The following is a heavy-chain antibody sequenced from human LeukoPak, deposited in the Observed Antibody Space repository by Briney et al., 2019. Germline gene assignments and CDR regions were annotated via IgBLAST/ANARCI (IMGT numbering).Heavy chain of an antibody. CDR1: GFTFSSYA. D-gene: IGHD3-22*01. Sequence: PGGSLRLSCAASGFTFSSYAMGWVRQAPGKGLEWVSAISGSGGSTYYAGSVKGRFTISRDNSKNTLYLQMNSLRAEDTAVYYCAKALYYYDSSGYYYPYYFDYWGQGTLVTVSS. J-gene: IGHJ4*02. V-gene: IGHV3-23*01. CDR3: AKALYYYDSSGYYYPYYFDY. CDR2: ISGSGGST.